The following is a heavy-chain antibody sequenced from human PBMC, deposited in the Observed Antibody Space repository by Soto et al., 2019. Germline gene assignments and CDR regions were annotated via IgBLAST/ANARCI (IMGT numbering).Heavy chain of an antibody. CDR3: ARDTERGKYAEVFY. CDR2: INPNGGST. J-gene: IGHJ4*02. Sequence: EASVKVSCKASGYTFSSYYIHWVRQAPGQGLEWIGIINPNGGSTNYAQNFKGRLTVTRDTSTATVYMDLSALTSDDTAMYYCARDTERGKYAEVFYWGQGTLVTVSS. CDR1: GYTFSSYY. D-gene: IGHD2-2*01. V-gene: IGHV1-46*01.